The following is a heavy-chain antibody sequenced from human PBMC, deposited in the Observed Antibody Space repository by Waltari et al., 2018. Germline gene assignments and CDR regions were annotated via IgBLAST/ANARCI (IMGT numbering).Heavy chain of an antibody. CDR3: ARGDYFDH. CDR2: IRRSGSYP. J-gene: IGHJ4*02. V-gene: IGHV3-48*03. CDR1: GFAFSDYE. Sequence: EVQMVESGGDLVQPGGSLRISCAASGFAFSDYEMNWVRQAPGKGPEWVAYIRRSGSYPKYGDSVKGRFTIARDNAQNSVSLQMNSLGAADTAIYYCARGDYFDHWGQGTLVAVSS.